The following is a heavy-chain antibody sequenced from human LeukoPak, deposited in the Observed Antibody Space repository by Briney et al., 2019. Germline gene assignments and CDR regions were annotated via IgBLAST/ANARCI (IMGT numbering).Heavy chain of an antibody. D-gene: IGHD7-27*01. V-gene: IGHV3-23*01. J-gene: IGHJ4*02. CDR3: AKASGDNYYFDY. Sequence: GGSLRLSCAASGFTFSSYAMSWVRQAPGKGLEWVSAISGSGGSIGYADSVKGRFTISRDNAKNSLYLQMNSLRAEDTALYYCAKASGDNYYFDYWGQGTLVTVSS. CDR2: ISGSGGSI. CDR1: GFTFSSYA.